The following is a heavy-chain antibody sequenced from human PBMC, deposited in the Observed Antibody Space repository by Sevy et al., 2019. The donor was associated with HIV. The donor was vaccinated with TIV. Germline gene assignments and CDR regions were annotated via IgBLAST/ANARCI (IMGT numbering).Heavy chain of an antibody. CDR3: ASFEEQQSQGAFDI. V-gene: IGHV3-21*01. CDR2: ISSSSSYI. D-gene: IGHD6-13*01. CDR1: GFTFSSYS. Sequence: GGSLRLSCAASGFTFSSYSMNWVRQAPGKGLEWVSSISSSSSYIYYADSVKGRFTISRDNAKNSLYLQMNSLRAEDTAVYYCASFEEQQSQGAFDIWGQGTMVTVSS. J-gene: IGHJ3*02.